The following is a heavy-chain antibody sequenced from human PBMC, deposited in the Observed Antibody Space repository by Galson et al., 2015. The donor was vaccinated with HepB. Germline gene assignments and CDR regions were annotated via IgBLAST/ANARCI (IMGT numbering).Heavy chain of an antibody. CDR2: ISAYNGNT. V-gene: IGHV1-18*04. CDR3: ATTREGATNYYYYYGMDV. CDR1: GYTFTSYG. Sequence: SVKVSCKASGYTFTSYGISWVRQAPGQGLEWMGWISAYNGNTNYAQKLQGRVTMTTDTSTSTAYMELRSLRSDDTAVYYCATTREGATNYYYYYGMDVWGQGTTVTVSS. J-gene: IGHJ6*02. D-gene: IGHD1-26*01.